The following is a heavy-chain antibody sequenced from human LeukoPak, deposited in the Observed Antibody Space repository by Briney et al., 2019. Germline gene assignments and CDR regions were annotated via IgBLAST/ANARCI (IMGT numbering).Heavy chain of an antibody. CDR3: ARGSPDLSVYSGSRTLDY. D-gene: IGHD1-26*01. V-gene: IGHV3-23*01. J-gene: IGHJ4*02. CDR2: ISSSTLKI. CDR1: GFTFSKYA. Sequence: GGSLRLSCAASGFTFSKYAMTWVRQAPGKGLEWVSAISSSTLKIYYADSVKGRFTISRDNSKNTLYLQMNSLRAEDTAVYYCARGSPDLSVYSGSRTLDYWGQGTLVTVSS.